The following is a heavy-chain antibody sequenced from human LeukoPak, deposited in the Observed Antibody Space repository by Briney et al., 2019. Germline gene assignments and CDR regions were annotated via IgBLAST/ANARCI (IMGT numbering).Heavy chain of an antibody. CDR2: ISYDGSNK. D-gene: IGHD3-22*01. CDR1: GFTFSSYA. V-gene: IGHV3-30-3*01. J-gene: IGHJ4*02. CDR3: ARDRYYDSSGYFDY. Sequence: SGGSLRLSCAASGFTFSSYAMHWVRQAPGKGLEWVAVISYDGSNKYYADSVKGRFTISRDNSKNTLYLQMNSLRAEDTAVYYCARDRYYDSSGYFDYWGQGTLVTVSS.